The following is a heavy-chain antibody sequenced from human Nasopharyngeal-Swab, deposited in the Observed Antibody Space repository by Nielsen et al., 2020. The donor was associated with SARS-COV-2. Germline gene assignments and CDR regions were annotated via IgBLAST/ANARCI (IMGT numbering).Heavy chain of an antibody. V-gene: IGHV1-18*01. Sequence: ASVKVSCKASGYTFTSYGISWVRQAPGQGLEWMGWISAYNGNTNYAQKLQGRVTMTTDTSTSTAYMELRSLRSEDTAVYYCARDSSAFNAFDIWGQGTMVTVSS. D-gene: IGHD3-22*01. CDR1: GYTFTSYG. J-gene: IGHJ3*02. CDR2: ISAYNGNT. CDR3: ARDSSAFNAFDI.